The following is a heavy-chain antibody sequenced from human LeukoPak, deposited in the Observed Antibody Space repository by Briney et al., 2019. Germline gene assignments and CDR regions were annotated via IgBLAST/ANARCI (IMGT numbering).Heavy chain of an antibody. D-gene: IGHD5-24*01. J-gene: IGHJ4*02. Sequence: SETLSLTCTVSGGSISSSSYYWGWIRQPPGKGLEWIGSIYYSGSTYYNPSLKSRVTISVDTSKNQFSLKLSSVTAADTAVYYCASRDGYNYAHFDYWGQGTLVTVSS. CDR2: IYYSGST. V-gene: IGHV4-39*07. CDR1: GGSISSSSYY. CDR3: ASRDGYNYAHFDY.